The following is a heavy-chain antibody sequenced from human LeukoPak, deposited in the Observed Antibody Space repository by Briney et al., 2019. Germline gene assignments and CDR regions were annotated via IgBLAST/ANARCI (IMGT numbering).Heavy chain of an antibody. D-gene: IGHD2-15*01. J-gene: IGHJ4*02. CDR2: IYYSGST. CDR1: GGSTSSGGYY. V-gene: IGHV4-31*03. Sequence: SETLSLTCTVSGGSTSSGGYYWSWIRQHPGKGLEWIGYIYYSGSTYYNPSLKSRVTISVDTSKNQFSLKLSSVTAADTAVYYCARFYRVYCSGGSCYSGGFLFDYWGQGTLVTVSS. CDR3: ARFYRVYCSGGSCYSGGFLFDY.